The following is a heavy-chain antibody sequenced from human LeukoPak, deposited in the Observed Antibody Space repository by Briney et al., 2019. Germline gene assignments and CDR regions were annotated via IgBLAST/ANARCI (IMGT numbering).Heavy chain of an antibody. CDR3: ARDRIDEAFDI. V-gene: IGHV3-30*04. J-gene: IGHJ3*02. D-gene: IGHD3-16*02. CDR1: GFTFSSYA. CDR2: ISYDGSKK. Sequence: GGSLRLSCAASGFTFSSYAMHWVRQAPGKGLEWVAVISYDGSKKYYADSVKGRFTISRDNSKNTLYLQMNSLRAEDTAVYYCARDRIDEAFDIWGQGTMVTVSS.